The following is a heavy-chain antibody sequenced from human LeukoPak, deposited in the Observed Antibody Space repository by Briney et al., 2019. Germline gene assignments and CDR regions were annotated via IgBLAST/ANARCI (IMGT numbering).Heavy chain of an antibody. Sequence: SSETLSLTCAVYGGSFGGYYWNWIRQPPGKGLEWIGEINHSGSTNYNPSLKSRVTISVDTSKNQFSLELSSVTAADTAVYYCARGQEYQLLSGGYYYYYYMDVWGKGTTVTVSS. CDR3: ARGQEYQLLSGGYYYYYYMDV. V-gene: IGHV4-34*01. D-gene: IGHD2-2*01. CDR1: GGSFGGYY. J-gene: IGHJ6*03. CDR2: INHSGST.